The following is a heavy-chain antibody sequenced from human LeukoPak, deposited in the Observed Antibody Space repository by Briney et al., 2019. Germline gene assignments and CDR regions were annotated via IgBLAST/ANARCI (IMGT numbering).Heavy chain of an antibody. Sequence: GASVKVSCKASGYTFTSYGISWVQQAPGQGLEWMGWIGAYNGNTNYAQKLQGRVTMTTDTSTSTAYMELRSLRSDDTAVYYCARDSHCSSTSCWDGYFDLWGRGTLVTVSS. CDR3: ARDSHCSSTSCWDGYFDL. D-gene: IGHD2-2*01. V-gene: IGHV1-18*01. CDR2: IGAYNGNT. J-gene: IGHJ2*01. CDR1: GYTFTSYG.